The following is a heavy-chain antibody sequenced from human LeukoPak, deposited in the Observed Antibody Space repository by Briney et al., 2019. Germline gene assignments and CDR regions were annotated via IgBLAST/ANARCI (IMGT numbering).Heavy chain of an antibody. CDR3: ATEQVVPAAIGSRDY. V-gene: IGHV4-34*01. J-gene: IGHJ4*02. D-gene: IGHD2-2*01. CDR2: INHSGST. CDR1: GGSFSGYY. Sequence: SETLSLTCAVYGGSFSGYYWSWIRQPPGKGLEWIGEINHSGSTNYDPSLKSRVTISVDTSKNQFSPKLSSVTAADTAVYYCATEQVVPAAIGSRDYWGQGTLVTVSS.